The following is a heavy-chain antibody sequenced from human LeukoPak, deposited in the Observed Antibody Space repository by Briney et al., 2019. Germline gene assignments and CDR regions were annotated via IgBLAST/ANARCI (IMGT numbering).Heavy chain of an antibody. J-gene: IGHJ3*02. D-gene: IGHD6-19*01. V-gene: IGHV5-51*01. Sequence: GESLKISCKHSEYSFPNYCIGWVRQMPGKGLEWMGIIYPDDSDTRYSPSFQGQVTISADKSISTAYLQWSSLKASDTAMYYCARPRGPRYSSGWNDAFDIWGQGTMVTVSS. CDR1: EYSFPNYC. CDR2: IYPDDSDT. CDR3: ARPRGPRYSSGWNDAFDI.